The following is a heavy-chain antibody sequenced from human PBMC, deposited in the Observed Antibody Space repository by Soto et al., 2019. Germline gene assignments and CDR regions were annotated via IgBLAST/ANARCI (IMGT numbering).Heavy chain of an antibody. D-gene: IGHD5-12*01. CDR3: ARDPGLSEWLEYYFDY. J-gene: IGHJ4*02. CDR1: GFTFSSYA. Sequence: QVQLVESGGGVVQPGRSLRLSCAASGFTFSSYAMHWVRQAPGKGLEWVAVISYDGSNKYYADSVKGRFTISRDNSKNPLYLQMNSLRDEDTAVYYCARDPGLSEWLEYYFDYWGQGTLVTVAS. CDR2: ISYDGSNK. V-gene: IGHV3-30-3*01.